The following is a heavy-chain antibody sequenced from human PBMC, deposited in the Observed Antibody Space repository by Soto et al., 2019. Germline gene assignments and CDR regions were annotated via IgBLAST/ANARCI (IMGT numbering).Heavy chain of an antibody. CDR1: GGSVSSGSYY. Sequence: QVQLQEWSPGLVKPSETLSLTCTVSGGSVSSGSYYWGWIRQPPGKGLEWIGYIYHSGSTNYNPSLKSRVTISVDTSKNQFSLSLTSVTAADTAVYYCARLSAAWFDPWGQGTLVTVAS. CDR3: ARLSAAWFDP. J-gene: IGHJ5*02. V-gene: IGHV4-61*01. D-gene: IGHD6-19*01. CDR2: IYHSGST.